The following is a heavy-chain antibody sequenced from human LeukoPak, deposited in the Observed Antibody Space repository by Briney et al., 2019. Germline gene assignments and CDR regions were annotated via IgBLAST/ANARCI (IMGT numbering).Heavy chain of an antibody. CDR2: INHSGST. CDR3: ARGPITTSGPGDY. Sequence: SETLSLTCAVYGGSFSGYYWSWIRQPPGKGLEWTGEINHSGSTNYNPSLKSRVTISVDTSKNQLSLKLSSVTAADTAVYYCARGPITTSGPGDYWGQGTLVTVSS. J-gene: IGHJ4*02. D-gene: IGHD3-22*01. CDR1: GGSFSGYY. V-gene: IGHV4-34*01.